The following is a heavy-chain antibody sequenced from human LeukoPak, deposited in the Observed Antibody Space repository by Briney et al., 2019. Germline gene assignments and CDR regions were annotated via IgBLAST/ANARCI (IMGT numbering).Heavy chain of an antibody. CDR2: INPNSGGT. CDR1: GYTFTVYY. J-gene: IGHJ4*02. Sequence: ASVTVSFTASGYTFTVYYMHWVRQAPGQGLEWMGWINPNSGGTNYAQKFQGWVTMTRDTSISTAYMELSRLRSDDTAVYYCARDHGGYGPLFDYWGQGTLVTVSS. D-gene: IGHD5-12*01. CDR3: ARDHGGYGPLFDY. V-gene: IGHV1-2*04.